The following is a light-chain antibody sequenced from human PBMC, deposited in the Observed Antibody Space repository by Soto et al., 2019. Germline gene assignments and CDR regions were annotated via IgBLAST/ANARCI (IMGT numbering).Light chain of an antibody. CDR1: QSISSW. J-gene: IGKJ1*01. CDR3: QQYDSYPWT. V-gene: IGKV1-5*01. CDR2: DAS. Sequence: DIQMTQSPSTPSASVGDRVTITCRASQSISSWFAWYQQKPGKVPKLLIYDASSLESGVPSRFSGGGSGTEFTLTISSLQPDDVATYYCQQYDSYPWTFGQGTKVEIK.